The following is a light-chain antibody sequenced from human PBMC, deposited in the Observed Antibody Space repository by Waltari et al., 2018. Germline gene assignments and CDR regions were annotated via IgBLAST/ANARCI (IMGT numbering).Light chain of an antibody. V-gene: IGKV1-39*01. J-gene: IGKJ2*01. CDR3: QQSYSTPYT. CDR2: AAS. CDR1: QSISSC. Sequence: DIQMTQPPSSLSASVGDRVPITGRAMQSISSCLNCDQQKPGKAPKLLIYAASSLQSGVPSRFSGSGAGTDFTLTISSLQPEDFATYYCQQSYSTPYTFGQGTKLEIK.